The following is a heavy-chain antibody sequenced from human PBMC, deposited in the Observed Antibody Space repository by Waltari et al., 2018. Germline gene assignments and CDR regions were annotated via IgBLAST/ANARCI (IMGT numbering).Heavy chain of an antibody. CDR2: IYHSGST. V-gene: IGHV4-38-2*02. CDR1: GYSISSGYY. Sequence: QVQLQESGPGLVKPSETLSLTCAVSGYSISSGYYWGWIRQPPGKGLEWIGSIYHSGSTYYNPSLKSRVTISVDTSKNQFSLKLSSVTAADTAVYYCARESSGWLGYWGQGTLVTVSS. J-gene: IGHJ4*02. D-gene: IGHD6-19*01. CDR3: ARESSGWLGY.